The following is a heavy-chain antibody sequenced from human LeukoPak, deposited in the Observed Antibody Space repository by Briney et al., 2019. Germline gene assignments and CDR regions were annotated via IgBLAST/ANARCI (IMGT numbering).Heavy chain of an antibody. V-gene: IGHV3-21*01. CDR3: AKDKVGATIGPYYFDY. CDR1: GFTFSSYS. J-gene: IGHJ4*02. D-gene: IGHD1-26*01. Sequence: PGGSLRLSCATSGFTFSSYSMNWVRQAPGKGLEWVSSISSSSSHIYFADSVKGRFTISRDNAKKSMYLQMSSLRAEDTAVYYCAKDKVGATIGPYYFDYWGQGTLVTVSS. CDR2: ISSSSSHI.